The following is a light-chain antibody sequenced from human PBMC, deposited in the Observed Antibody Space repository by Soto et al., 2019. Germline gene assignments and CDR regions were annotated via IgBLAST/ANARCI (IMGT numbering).Light chain of an antibody. CDR2: GAS. J-gene: IGKJ2*01. CDR1: QSVSSNH. CDR3: QQYGSSPPYT. V-gene: IGKV3-20*01. Sequence: EIVLTQSPGTLSLSPGEGATLSCRASQSVSSNHLAWYQQKPGQAPRLLIFGASSRASDIPDRFSGSGSGTDFTLTISRLEPEDFVVYYCQQYGSSPPYTVGQGTKLEIK.